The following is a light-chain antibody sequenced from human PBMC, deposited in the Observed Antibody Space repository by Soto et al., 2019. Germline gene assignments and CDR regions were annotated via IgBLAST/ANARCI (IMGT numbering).Light chain of an antibody. CDR3: QTWGTGIHVV. CDR1: SGHSSYA. V-gene: IGLV4-69*01. Sequence: QLVLTQSHSASASLGASVKLTCTLSSGHSSYAIAWHQQQPEKGHRDLMKLDSDGSHTKGDAIPDRFSGSSSGAERYLTISSLQSEDEADYYCQTWGTGIHVVFGGGTKLTVL. CDR2: LDSDGSH. J-gene: IGLJ2*01.